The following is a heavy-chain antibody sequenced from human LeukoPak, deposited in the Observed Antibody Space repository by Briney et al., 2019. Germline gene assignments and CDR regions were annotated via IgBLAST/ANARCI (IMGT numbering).Heavy chain of an antibody. V-gene: IGHV3-74*01. CDR1: FTXXSYW. CDR3: XXXXXXXXXXXXDY. CDR2: INSDGSST. J-gene: IGHJ4*02. Sequence: FTXXSYWMHWVRQAPGKGLVWVSRINSDGSSTSYADSVKGRFTISRDNAKNTLYLQMNSLRAEDTAVYYXXXXXXXXXXXXXDYWGQXTXVTVSS.